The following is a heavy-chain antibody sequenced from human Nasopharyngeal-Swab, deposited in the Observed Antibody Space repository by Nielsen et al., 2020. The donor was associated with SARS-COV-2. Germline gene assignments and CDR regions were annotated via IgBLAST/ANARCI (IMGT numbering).Heavy chain of an antibody. D-gene: IGHD3-3*01. J-gene: IGHJ3*02. V-gene: IGHV4-30-4*01. Sequence: WIRQPPGKGLEWLGYIYYSESTYYNPSLKSRITMSLETSKNQFSLELKSVTAADTAVSYFARGDIGNGYYYSMSFDAFDIWGQGTMVTVSS. CDR3: ARGDIGNGYYYSMSFDAFDI. CDR2: IYYSEST.